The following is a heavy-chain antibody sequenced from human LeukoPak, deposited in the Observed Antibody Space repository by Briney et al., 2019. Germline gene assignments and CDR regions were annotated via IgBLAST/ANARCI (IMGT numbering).Heavy chain of an antibody. CDR1: GGTFSSYT. CDR3: AEGYYFDY. Sequence: ASETVSCKASGGTFSSYTISWVLQAPGQGLEWMGRIIPILGIANYAQKFQGRVTITSDKAPSTAYMELSSLTSEDTAVYHCAEGYYFDYWGQGTLVTVSS. J-gene: IGHJ4*02. CDR2: IIPILGIA. V-gene: IGHV1-69*02.